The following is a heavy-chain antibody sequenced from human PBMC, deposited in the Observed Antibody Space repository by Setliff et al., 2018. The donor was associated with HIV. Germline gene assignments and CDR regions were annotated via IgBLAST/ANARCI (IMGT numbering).Heavy chain of an antibody. J-gene: IGHJ4*02. D-gene: IGHD3-22*01. CDR2: IKDDGSEK. CDR3: ARDVLAYYYDSSGYSYFDY. V-gene: IGHV3-7*01. Sequence: LRLSCAGSGFTFSNYWMNWVRQAPGKGLEWVANIKDDGSEKYYVDSVKGRFTISRDNAKNSLYLQMNSLRAEDTAVYYCARDVLAYYYDSSGYSYFDYWGQGTLVTVSS. CDR1: GFTFSNYW.